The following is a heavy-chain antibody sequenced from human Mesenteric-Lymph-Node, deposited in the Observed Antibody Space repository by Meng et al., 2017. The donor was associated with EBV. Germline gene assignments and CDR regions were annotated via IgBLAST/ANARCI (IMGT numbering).Heavy chain of an antibody. CDR1: GGSFISYT. J-gene: IGHJ4*02. V-gene: IGHV1-69*04. Sequence: VQRGHAGAAAMKPGSSCTCSCKASGGSFISYTISWVRQAPGQGLEWMGRIIPILGIANYAQKFQGRVTITADKSTSTAYMELSSLRSEDTAVYYCARDEGGWLTAPDYWGQGTLVTVSS. CDR3: ARDEGGWLTAPDY. D-gene: IGHD5-24*01. CDR2: IIPILGIA.